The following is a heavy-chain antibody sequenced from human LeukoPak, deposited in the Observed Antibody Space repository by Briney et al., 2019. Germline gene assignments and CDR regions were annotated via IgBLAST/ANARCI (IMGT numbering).Heavy chain of an antibody. CDR1: GFTFSSYG. D-gene: IGHD2-2*01. J-gene: IGHJ4*02. Sequence: PGGSLRLSCAASGFTFSSYGMHWARQAPGKGLEWVAVIWYDGSNKYYADSVKGRFTISRDNSKNTLYLQMNSLRAEDTAVYYCARDDGSAAKDYWGQGTLVTVSS. V-gene: IGHV3-33*01. CDR2: IWYDGSNK. CDR3: ARDDGSAAKDY.